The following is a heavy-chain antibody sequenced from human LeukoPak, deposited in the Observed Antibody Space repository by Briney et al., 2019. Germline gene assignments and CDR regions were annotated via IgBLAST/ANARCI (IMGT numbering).Heavy chain of an antibody. D-gene: IGHD3-22*01. Sequence: PSQTLSLTCTVSGGSISSGGYYWSWIRQHPGKGLEWIGYIYYSGSTYYNPSLKSRVTMSVDTSKNQFSLKLSSVTAADTAVYYCARDLRVGYYDSSGYSPWGQGTLVTVSS. V-gene: IGHV4-31*03. J-gene: IGHJ5*02. CDR2: IYYSGST. CDR3: ARDLRVGYYDSSGYSP. CDR1: GGSISSGGYY.